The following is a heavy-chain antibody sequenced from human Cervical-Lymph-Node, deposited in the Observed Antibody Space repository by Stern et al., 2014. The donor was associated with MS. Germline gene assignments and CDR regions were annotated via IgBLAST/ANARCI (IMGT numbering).Heavy chain of an antibody. Sequence: MQLVQSGAEVKQPGESLKISCKLSGYSFTIYYIAWVRQMPGKGLEWMGVIYPYDSDTTYRPSFQGQVTISADKSITTAYLQWSSLRASDTAMYYCARHVQGFDYWGQGTLVTVSS. V-gene: IGHV5-51*01. CDR1: GYSFTIYY. J-gene: IGHJ4*02. CDR3: ARHVQGFDY. CDR2: IYPYDSDT.